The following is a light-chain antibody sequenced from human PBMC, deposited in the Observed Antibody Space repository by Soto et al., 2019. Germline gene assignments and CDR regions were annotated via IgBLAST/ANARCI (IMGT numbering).Light chain of an antibody. CDR3: QQFSSYQLT. V-gene: IGKV3-20*01. CDR1: QSVSNNY. Sequence: EILLTQSPGTLSLPSGQRATLSCRSSQSVSNNYLAWYQQKPGQYHRLLIYDAYSRATGIQDRFSGGGSGTDFTLTISRMEPEDFAVYYCQQFSSYQLTFGGGNKLDIK. CDR2: DAY. J-gene: IGKJ4*01.